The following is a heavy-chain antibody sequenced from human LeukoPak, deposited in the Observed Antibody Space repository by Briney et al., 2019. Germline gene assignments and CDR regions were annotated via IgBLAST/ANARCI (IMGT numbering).Heavy chain of an antibody. CDR3: AKDSQTGYCSGGSCYSAWFDS. CDR1: GITFDDYA. D-gene: IGHD2-15*01. Sequence: GGSLRLSCAASGITFDDYAMHWVRQAPGKGLEWVSGISWNSDSIGYADSVKGRFTISRDNAKNSVYLQMNSLRPEDTALYYCAKDSQTGYCSGGSCYSAWFDSWGQGTLVTVSS. CDR2: ISWNSDSI. J-gene: IGHJ5*01. V-gene: IGHV3-9*01.